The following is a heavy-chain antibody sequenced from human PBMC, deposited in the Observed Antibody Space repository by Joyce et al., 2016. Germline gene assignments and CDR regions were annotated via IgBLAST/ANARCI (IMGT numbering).Heavy chain of an antibody. V-gene: IGHV4-39*01. CDR3: ARHVEYDYWSGYYGWFDP. J-gene: IGHJ5*02. CDR1: GASISTTTYY. CDR2: ISYSEIA. Sequence: QLQLQESGPGLVKPSANLSLTCSVSGASISTTTYYWGWIRPPPGRGLGWIGSISYSEIAYPIPSLKSRVTISVDMSKNQFSLNLISVTAADTAVYYCARHVEYDYWSGYYGWFDPWGQGTLVTVSS. D-gene: IGHD3/OR15-3a*01.